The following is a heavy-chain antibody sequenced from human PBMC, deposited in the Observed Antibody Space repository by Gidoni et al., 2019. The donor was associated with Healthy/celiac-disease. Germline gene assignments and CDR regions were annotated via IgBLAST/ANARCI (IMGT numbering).Heavy chain of an antibody. J-gene: IGHJ5*02. D-gene: IGHD6-6*01. CDR3: AREEGGIAARPWFDP. CDR2: LGEA. V-gene: IGHV1-69*11. Sequence: LGEANYPQKFQGRVTITADESTSTAYMELSSLRSEDTAVYYCAREEGGIAARPWFDPWGQGTLVTVSS.